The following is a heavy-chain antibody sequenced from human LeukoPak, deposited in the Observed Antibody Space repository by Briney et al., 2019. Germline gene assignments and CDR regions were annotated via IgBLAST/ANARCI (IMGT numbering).Heavy chain of an antibody. V-gene: IGHV3-33*01. CDR3: ARVWDYSSSWYANSFDI. D-gene: IGHD6-13*01. Sequence: GGSLRLSCAASGFTFSSYGMHWVRQAPAKGLEWVAVIWYDGSNKYYADSVKGRFTISRDNSKNTLYLQMNSLRAEDTAVYYCARVWDYSSSWYANSFDIWGQGTMVTVSS. CDR1: GFTFSSYG. CDR2: IWYDGSNK. J-gene: IGHJ3*02.